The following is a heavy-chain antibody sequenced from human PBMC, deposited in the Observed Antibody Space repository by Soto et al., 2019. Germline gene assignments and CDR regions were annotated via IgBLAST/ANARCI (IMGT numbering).Heavy chain of an antibody. V-gene: IGHV4-39*01. J-gene: IGHJ4*02. D-gene: IGHD5-18*01. CDR2: IYYSGTT. Sequence: QLQLQESGPGLVKPSETLSLTCTVSGGSISSSNYYWGWVRQPPGKGLEWIGNIYYSGTTYYNPSLTSRFTISVDTHQKQPALTLSSVSAADTAVYYCVRQGYSLAHALDSWGQGTLVTGSS. CDR1: GGSISSSNYY. CDR3: VRQGYSLAHALDS.